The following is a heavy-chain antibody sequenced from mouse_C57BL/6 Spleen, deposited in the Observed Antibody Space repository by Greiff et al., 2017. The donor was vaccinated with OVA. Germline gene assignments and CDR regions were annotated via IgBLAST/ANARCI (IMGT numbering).Heavy chain of an antibody. V-gene: IGHV1-80*01. Sequence: QVHVKQSGAELVKPGASVKISCKASGYAFSSYWMNWVKQRPGKGLEWIGQIYPGDGDTNYNGKFKGKATLTADKSSSTAYMQLSSLTSEDSAVYFCARRGAGSYFDYWGQGTTLTVSS. CDR1: GYAFSSYW. CDR2: IYPGDGDT. J-gene: IGHJ2*01. CDR3: ARRGAGSYFDY. D-gene: IGHD3-3*01.